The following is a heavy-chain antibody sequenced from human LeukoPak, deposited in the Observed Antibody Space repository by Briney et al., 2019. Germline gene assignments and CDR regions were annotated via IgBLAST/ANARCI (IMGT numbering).Heavy chain of an antibody. D-gene: IGHD4-17*01. Sequence: PGGSLRLSCAASGFTFDDYAMHWVRQAPGKGLEWVSLISGDGGSTCYADSVKGRFTISRDNSKNSLYLQMNSLRTEDTALYYCAKDMGGTYGDYFYGNGMDVWGQGTTVTVSS. CDR2: ISGDGGST. CDR3: AKDMGGTYGDYFYGNGMDV. J-gene: IGHJ6*02. CDR1: GFTFDDYA. V-gene: IGHV3-43*02.